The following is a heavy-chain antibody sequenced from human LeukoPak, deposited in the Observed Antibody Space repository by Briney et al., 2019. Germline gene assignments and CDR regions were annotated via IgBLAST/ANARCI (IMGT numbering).Heavy chain of an antibody. J-gene: IGHJ6*02. CDR3: ARDPSDYDFWSGYSFGMDV. V-gene: IGHV3-30-3*01. D-gene: IGHD3-3*01. Sequence: GGSLRLSCAASGFTFSSYAIHWVRQAPGKGLEWVAVISYDGSNKYYADSVKGRFTISRDNSKNTLYLQMNSLRAEDTAVYYCARDPSDYDFWSGYSFGMDVWGQGTTVTVS. CDR1: GFTFSSYA. CDR2: ISYDGSNK.